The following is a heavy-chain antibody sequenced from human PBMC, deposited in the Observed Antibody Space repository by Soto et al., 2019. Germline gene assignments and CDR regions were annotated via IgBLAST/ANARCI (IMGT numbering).Heavy chain of an antibody. CDR2: TYYKSKWNN. V-gene: IGHV6-1*01. D-gene: IGHD3-10*01. Sequence: PSQTLSLTCVVSGDSVSSNSADWNWIRQSPSRGLEWLGRTYYKSKWNNDYALSVKSRITINPDTSKNQFSLHLYSVTPEDTAVYYCTGITWFRGMDVWGQGTPVTVSS. J-gene: IGHJ6*02. CDR1: GDSVSSNSAD. CDR3: TGITWFRGMDV.